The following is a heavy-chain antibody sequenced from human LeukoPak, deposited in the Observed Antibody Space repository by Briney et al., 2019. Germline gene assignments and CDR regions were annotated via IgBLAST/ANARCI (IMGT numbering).Heavy chain of an antibody. D-gene: IGHD2-15*01. J-gene: IGHJ4*02. Sequence: GGSLRLSCAASGFTFSSYSMSWVRQAPGKGLEWVSSISSSGSYKYYADSVKGRFTISRDNAKNSLYLQMNSLRAEDTAVYSCARGCDHTRYSTFDYWGQGILVTVSS. CDR3: ARGCDHTRYSTFDY. CDR2: ISSSGSYK. CDR1: GFTFSSYS. V-gene: IGHV3-21*01.